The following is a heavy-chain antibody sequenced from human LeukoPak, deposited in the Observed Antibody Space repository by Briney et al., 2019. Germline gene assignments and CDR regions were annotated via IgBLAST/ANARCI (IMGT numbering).Heavy chain of an antibody. CDR2: ISYDGSNK. V-gene: IGHV3-30*03. CDR3: ASHMVRGVITYYYGMDV. J-gene: IGHJ6*02. CDR1: GFTFSSYG. D-gene: IGHD3-10*01. Sequence: PGGSLRLSCAASGFTFSSYGMHWVRQAPGKGLEWVAVISYDGSNKYYADSVKGRFTISRDNSKNTLYLQMNSLRAEDTAVYYCASHMVRGVITYYYGMDVWGQGTTVTVSS.